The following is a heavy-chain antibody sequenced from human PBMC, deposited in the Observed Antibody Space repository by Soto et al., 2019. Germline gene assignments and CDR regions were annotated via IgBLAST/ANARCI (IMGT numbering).Heavy chain of an antibody. CDR3: ALTYGTKSEDY. V-gene: IGHV1-69*12. J-gene: IGHJ4*02. CDR1: GGTFSSYA. D-gene: IGHD2-8*01. CDR2: IIPIFGAA. Sequence: QVQLVQSGAEVKKPGSSVKVSCKASGGTFSSYAFSWVRQAPGQGLEWMGGIIPIFGAATYAQKFQGRVTITADESTSTVYMEVISLRSEDTAVYYCALTYGTKSEDYWGQGTLVTVSS.